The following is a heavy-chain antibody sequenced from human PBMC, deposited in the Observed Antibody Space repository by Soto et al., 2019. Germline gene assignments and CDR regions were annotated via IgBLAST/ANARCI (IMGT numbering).Heavy chain of an antibody. D-gene: IGHD1-1*01. J-gene: IGHJ5*02. CDR1: GASSSGFY. CDR2: IYATGTT. V-gene: IGHV4-4*07. Sequence: SETLCLTWTVSGASSSGFYWSWIRKSAGKGLEWIGRIYATGTTDYNPSLKSRVMMSVDTSKKQFSLKLRSVTAADTAVYYCVREVTKTLRAWSDPWGQGISVTVSS. CDR3: VREVTKTLRAWSDP.